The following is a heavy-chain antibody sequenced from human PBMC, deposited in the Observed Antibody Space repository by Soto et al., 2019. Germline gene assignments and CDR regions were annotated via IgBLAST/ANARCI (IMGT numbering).Heavy chain of an antibody. CDR3: AKDLREMATNTPDY. CDR2: VFIGGTT. J-gene: IGHJ4*02. Sequence: GGSLRLSCAVSGFTVSSSQMTWVRQAPGKALEWVSVVFIGGTTQYAVSVKGRFTISRDYSKNTVYLQMNSLRGEDTAVYYCAKDLREMATNTPDYWGQGTLVTVSS. CDR1: GFTVSSSQ. D-gene: IGHD5-12*01. V-gene: IGHV3-53*05.